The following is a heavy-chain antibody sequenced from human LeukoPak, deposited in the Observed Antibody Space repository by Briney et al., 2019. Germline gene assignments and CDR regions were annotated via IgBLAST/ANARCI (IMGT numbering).Heavy chain of an antibody. D-gene: IGHD3-10*01. Sequence: SETLSLTCTVSGYSISSGYYWGWIRQPPGKGLEWIGSIYHSGSTYYNPSPKSRVTISVDTSKNQFSLKLSSVTAADTAVYYCAKNGGYYGSGSSAYYYYYMDVWGKGTTVTISS. V-gene: IGHV4-38-2*02. J-gene: IGHJ6*03. CDR1: GYSISSGYY. CDR3: AKNGGYYGSGSSAYYYYYMDV. CDR2: IYHSGST.